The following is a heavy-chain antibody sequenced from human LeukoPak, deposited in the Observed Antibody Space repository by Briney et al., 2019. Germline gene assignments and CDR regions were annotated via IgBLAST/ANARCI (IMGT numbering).Heavy chain of an antibody. Sequence: GGSLRLSCAASGFTFSNAWMSWVRQAPGKGLEWVGRIKSKADGGTTDYAAPVNGRFTISRDDPINMVYLQMNSLKSEDTAVYYCTSDLEWELLGYWGQGTLVTVSS. CDR1: GFTFSNAW. CDR2: IKSKADGGTT. D-gene: IGHD1-26*01. V-gene: IGHV3-15*01. CDR3: TSDLEWELLGY. J-gene: IGHJ4*02.